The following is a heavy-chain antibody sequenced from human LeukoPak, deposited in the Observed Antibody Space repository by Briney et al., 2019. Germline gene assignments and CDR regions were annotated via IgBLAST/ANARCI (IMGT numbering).Heavy chain of an antibody. CDR1: GYTFTSYA. V-gene: IGHV7-4-1*01. CDR3: ARAMQQLGLVAPDD. D-gene: IGHD6-13*01. J-gene: IGHJ4*02. CDR2: INTNTGNP. Sequence: ASVKVSCKASGYTFTSYAMNWVRQAPGQGLEWMGWINTNTGNPTYAQGFTGRFVFSLDTSVSTAYLQIGSLKAEDTAVYYCARAMQQLGLVAPDDWGQGTLVTVSS.